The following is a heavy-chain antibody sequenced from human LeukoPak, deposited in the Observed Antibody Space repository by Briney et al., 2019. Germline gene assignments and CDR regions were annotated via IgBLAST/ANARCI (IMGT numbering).Heavy chain of an antibody. CDR3: AKDFVDYYDSSGYPLHAFDI. D-gene: IGHD3-22*01. V-gene: IGHV3-33*06. CDR2: IWYDGSNI. J-gene: IGHJ3*02. CDR1: GLTLSSFG. Sequence: GGSLRLSCTASGLTLSSFGINWVRQAPGKGLEWVAHIWYDGSNIYYADSVKGRFTVSRDNSKNTVYLQMNSLRAEDTAVYYCAKDFVDYYDSSGYPLHAFDIWGQGTTVTVSS.